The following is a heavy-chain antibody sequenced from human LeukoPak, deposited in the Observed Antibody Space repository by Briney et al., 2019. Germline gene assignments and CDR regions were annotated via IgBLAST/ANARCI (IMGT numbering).Heavy chain of an antibody. D-gene: IGHD3-10*01. V-gene: IGHV5-51*01. CDR3: ARQGRFGKLLFPFCFDY. J-gene: IGHJ4*02. CDR1: GYSLTSYW. Sequence: GESPQIPCRGSGYSLTSYWIGWVRQMPGKGLEGMGIIYPGDSDTRYSPSFQGQATISADKSNNTAYLQRSSLKASDTAMYDCARQGRFGKLLFPFCFDYWGQGTLVTVSS. CDR2: IYPGDSDT.